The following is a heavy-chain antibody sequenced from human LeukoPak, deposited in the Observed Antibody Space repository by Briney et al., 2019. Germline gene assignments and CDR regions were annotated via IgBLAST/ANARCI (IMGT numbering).Heavy chain of an antibody. CDR1: GFTFSGYW. V-gene: IGHV3-7*01. CDR3: ASGSRYYDSSGYYY. Sequence: GGSLRLSCAASGFTFSGYWMSWVRQAPGKGLEWVANIEQDGSEKYYVDSVTGRFTISRDNAKNSLYLQMNSLRAEDTAVYYCASGSRYYDSSGYYYWGQGTLVTVSS. J-gene: IGHJ4*02. CDR2: IEQDGSEK. D-gene: IGHD3-22*01.